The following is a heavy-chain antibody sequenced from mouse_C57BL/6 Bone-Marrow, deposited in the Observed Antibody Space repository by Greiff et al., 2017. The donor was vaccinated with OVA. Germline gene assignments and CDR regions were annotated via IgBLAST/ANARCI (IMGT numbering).Heavy chain of an antibody. CDR2: IYPGSGST. CDR1: GYTFTSYW. J-gene: IGHJ4*01. D-gene: IGHD3-2*02. Sequence: QVQLQQPGAELVKPGASVKMSCKASGYTFTSYWITWVKQRPGQGLEWIGDIYPGSGSTNYNEKFKSKATLTVDTSSSTAYMQLSSLTSEDSAVYYCARLSTDSSGYVYAMDYWGQGTSVTVSS. CDR3: ARLSTDSSGYVYAMDY. V-gene: IGHV1-55*01.